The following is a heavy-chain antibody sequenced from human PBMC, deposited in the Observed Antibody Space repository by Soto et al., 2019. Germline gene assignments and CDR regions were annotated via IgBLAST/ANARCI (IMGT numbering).Heavy chain of an antibody. CDR2: IIPILGIA. J-gene: IGHJ6*03. D-gene: IGHD4-4*01. CDR1: GGTFSSYT. V-gene: IGHV1-69*02. CDR3: ARGVREVTTHYYCYYYMDV. Sequence: QVQLVQSGAEVKKPGSSVKVSCKASGGTFSSYTISWVRQAPGQGLEWMGGIIPILGIANYAQKFQDRVKITAAKYASTAYREVSSLRSEDTAVYYCARGVREVTTHYYCYYYMDVLVKGTTVTVSS.